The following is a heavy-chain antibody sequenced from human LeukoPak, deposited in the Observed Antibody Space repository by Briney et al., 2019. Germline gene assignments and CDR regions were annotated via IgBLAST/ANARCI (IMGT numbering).Heavy chain of an antibody. V-gene: IGHV3-66*01. J-gene: IGHJ6*02. CDR1: GFSVSRNY. Sequence: GGSLRLSCVASGFSVSRNYMGWVRQAPGKGLEWVSVIYTGGTTYYTDSVKGRFTISRGNSQNTLYLQMSSLRAEDTAVYYCARGVLLWFGELLPWGMDVWGQGTTVTVSS. D-gene: IGHD3-10*01. CDR2: IYTGGTT. CDR3: ARGVLLWFGELLPWGMDV.